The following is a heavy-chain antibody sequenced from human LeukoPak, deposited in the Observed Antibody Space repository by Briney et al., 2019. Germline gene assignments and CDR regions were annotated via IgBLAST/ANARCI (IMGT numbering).Heavy chain of an antibody. Sequence: GGSLRLSCAASGFTFSSYAMSWVRQAPGKGLEGVAFISYHGSDKYYADSVKGRFTISRDNSKNTLYLQMNSLRAEDTAVYYCAKDYDPYGSSGYYSTWFAFDIWGQGTMVTVSS. CDR2: ISYHGSDK. V-gene: IGHV3-30*02. D-gene: IGHD3-22*01. CDR3: AKDYDPYGSSGYYSTWFAFDI. J-gene: IGHJ3*02. CDR1: GFTFSSYA.